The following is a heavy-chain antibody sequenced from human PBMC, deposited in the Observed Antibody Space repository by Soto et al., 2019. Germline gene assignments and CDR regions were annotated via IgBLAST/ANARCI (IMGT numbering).Heavy chain of an antibody. J-gene: IGHJ5*02. D-gene: IGHD6-6*01. CDR3: AREVIEYSSSSWFDP. V-gene: IGHV3-21*01. CDR1: GFTFSSYS. Sequence: GGSLRLSCAASGFTFSSYSMNWVRQAPGKGLEWVSSISSSSYIYYADSVKGRFTISRDNAKNSLYLQMNSLRAEDTAVYYCAREVIEYSSSSWFDPWGQGTLVTVSS. CDR2: ISSSSYI.